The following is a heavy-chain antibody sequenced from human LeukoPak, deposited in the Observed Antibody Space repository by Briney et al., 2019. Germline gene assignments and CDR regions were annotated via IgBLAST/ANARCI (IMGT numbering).Heavy chain of an antibody. CDR2: MNPNSGNT. Sequence: GASVKVSCKASGYTFTSYDINWARQATGQGLEWMGWMNPNSGNTGYAQKFQGRVTMTRNTSISTAYMELSSLRSEDTAVYYCARVQFDYGDYDFDYWGQGTLVTVSS. V-gene: IGHV1-8*01. D-gene: IGHD4-17*01. J-gene: IGHJ4*02. CDR1: GYTFTSYD. CDR3: ARVQFDYGDYDFDY.